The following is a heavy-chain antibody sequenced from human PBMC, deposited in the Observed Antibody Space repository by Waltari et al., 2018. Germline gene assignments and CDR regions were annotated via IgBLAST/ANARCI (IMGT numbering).Heavy chain of an antibody. J-gene: IGHJ4*02. D-gene: IGHD4-17*01. CDR3: ARRHDYGDPIDY. CDR2: ISSSSSYI. Sequence: VQLVESGGGLVKPGGSRRLSGAAPGCTFSSYPLNWVRQAPGKGLEWVSSISSSSSYIYYADAVKGRFTISRDNAKNSLYLQMNSLRAEDTAVYYCARRHDYGDPIDYWGQGTLVTVSS. CDR1: GCTFSSYP. V-gene: IGHV3-21*01.